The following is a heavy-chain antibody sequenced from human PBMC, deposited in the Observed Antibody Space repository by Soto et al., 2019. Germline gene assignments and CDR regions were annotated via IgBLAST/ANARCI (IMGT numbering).Heavy chain of an antibody. CDR1: GGTFSSYA. CDR3: ARSRVRFLEWLPTGFDY. J-gene: IGHJ4*02. V-gene: IGHV1-69*06. CDR2: IIPIFGTA. D-gene: IGHD3-3*01. Sequence: ASVKVSCKASGGTFSSYAISWVRQAPGQGLEWMGGIIPIFGTANYAQKFQGRVTITADKSTSTAYMELSSLRSEDTAVYYCARSRVRFLEWLPTGFDYWGQGTLVTVSS.